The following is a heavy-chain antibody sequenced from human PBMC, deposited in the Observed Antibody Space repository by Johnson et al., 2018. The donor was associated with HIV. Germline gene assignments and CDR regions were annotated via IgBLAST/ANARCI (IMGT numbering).Heavy chain of an antibody. V-gene: IGHV3-23*04. CDR3: AAYGSGGGEAFEI. CDR1: GFTFDDYA. D-gene: IGHD3-10*01. J-gene: IGHJ3*02. CDR2: ISDSGGNT. Sequence: VQLVESGGGLVQPGRSLRLSCAASGFTFDDYAMHWVRQAPGKGLEWVSGISDSGGNTYYADSVKGRFTISRDNSKNTLYLQMNSLRAEDKAGYYCAAYGSGGGEAFEIWGQGTMVTVSS.